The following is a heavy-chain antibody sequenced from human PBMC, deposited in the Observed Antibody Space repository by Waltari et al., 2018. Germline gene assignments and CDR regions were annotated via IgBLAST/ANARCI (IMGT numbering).Heavy chain of an antibody. CDR2: INPSDGGT. CDR1: GATFGSSF. V-gene: IGHV1-46*03. CDR3: TRDKLDYYNGMDV. Sequence: QVQLVQSGAEVKKPGASVKVSCRTSGATFGSSFIFWVRQAPGQGLEWMGIINPSDGGTNYPQKFQDRVTMTRDTSTSTVYMELRSLRSEDTAVYYCTRDKLDYYNGMDVWGQGTTVTVSS. D-gene: IGHD3-3*02. J-gene: IGHJ6*02.